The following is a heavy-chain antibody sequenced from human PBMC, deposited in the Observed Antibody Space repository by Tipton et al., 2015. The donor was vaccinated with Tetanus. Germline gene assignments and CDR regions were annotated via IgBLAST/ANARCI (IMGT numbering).Heavy chain of an antibody. J-gene: IGHJ4*02. V-gene: IGHV3-13*01. CDR3: VRDSDVSGSYVHADF. CDR2: IDTAGDT. D-gene: IGHD3-10*01. Sequence: SLRLSCAASGFTITDHDMYWVRQTPGKRLEWVSAIDTAGDTYYRGSVKGRFTISREDVKNSVSLQMNSLRDEDTALYYCVRDSDVSGSYVHADFWGQGTVVTVSS. CDR1: GFTITDHD.